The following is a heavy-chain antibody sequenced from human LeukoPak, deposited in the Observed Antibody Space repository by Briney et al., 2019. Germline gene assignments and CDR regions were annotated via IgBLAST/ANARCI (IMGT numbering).Heavy chain of an antibody. CDR3: ARLENRSGWSHNWFDP. CDR2: IYYSGST. Sequence: PSETLPLTCAVYGGSFSGYYWSWLRQPPGKGLEWIGYIYYSGSTNYNPSLTSRVTISVVTSKNQFSLKLSAVTAADTAVYYCARLENRSGWSHNWFDPWGQGTLVTVSS. J-gene: IGHJ5*02. D-gene: IGHD6-19*01. V-gene: IGHV4-59*08. CDR1: GGSFSGYY.